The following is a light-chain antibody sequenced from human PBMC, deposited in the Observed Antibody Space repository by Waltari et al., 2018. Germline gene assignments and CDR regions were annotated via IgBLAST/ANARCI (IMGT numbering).Light chain of an antibody. V-gene: IGKV3-20*01. CDR1: QSVSSSY. J-gene: IGKJ5*01. Sequence: EIVLTQSPGTLSLSPGEGATLSCRASQSVSSSYLAWYQQKPGQAPRFLIYGASSRATGIPDRISGSGSGTDFTLTISRLEPEDFAVYYCQQYGSSLPTFGQGTRLEIK. CDR2: GAS. CDR3: QQYGSSLPT.